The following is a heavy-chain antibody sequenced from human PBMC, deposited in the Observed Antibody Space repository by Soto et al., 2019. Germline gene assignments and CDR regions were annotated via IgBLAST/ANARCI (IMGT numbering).Heavy chain of an antibody. CDR2: IIPILGIA. CDR1: GGTFSSYT. J-gene: IGHJ4*02. D-gene: IGHD5-12*01. Sequence: QVQLVQSGAAVKKPGSSVKVSCKASGGTFSSYTISWVRQAPGQGLEWMGRIIPILGIANYAQKFQGRVTITADKSTSTAYMELSSLRSEDTAVYYCARERDGYNLFDYWGQGTLVTVSS. CDR3: ARERDGYNLFDY. V-gene: IGHV1-69*08.